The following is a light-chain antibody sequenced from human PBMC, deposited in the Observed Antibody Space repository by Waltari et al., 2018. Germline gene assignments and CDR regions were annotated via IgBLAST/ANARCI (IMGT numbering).Light chain of an antibody. J-gene: IGLJ7*01. CDR3: AVWDDSLGCPV. Sequence: QSVLTQPPSASGTPGQRVTMSCSGSSSNIATNYVYWYQQFPGTAPKFLIYRNNERATGVPDRFSGAKSCNSASPSIIGRRSDGEAYYYCAVWDDSLGCPVFGGGTQLTVL. V-gene: IGLV1-47*01. CDR1: SSNIATNY. CDR2: RNN.